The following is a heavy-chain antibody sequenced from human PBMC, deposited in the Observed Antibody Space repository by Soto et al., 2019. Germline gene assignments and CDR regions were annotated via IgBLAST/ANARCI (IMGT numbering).Heavy chain of an antibody. D-gene: IGHD4-4*01. J-gene: IGHJ4*02. CDR3: VRIEKYTITIFRFFDY. CDR1: GLSLPNEKMG. V-gene: IGHV2-26*01. CDR2: IFSNDET. Sequence: SAPTLVNPTETLTLTGSVSGLSLPNEKMGVTWICQASGKPVEWLAHIFSNDETSYKTSITNRITISQDISRSQMILTMTDRCAVDTATYYCVRIEKYTITIFRFFDYWGPGVLVTVYS.